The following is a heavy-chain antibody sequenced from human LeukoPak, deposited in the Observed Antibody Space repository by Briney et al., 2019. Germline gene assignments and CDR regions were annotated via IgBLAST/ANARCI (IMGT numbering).Heavy chain of an antibody. D-gene: IGHD4-17*01. V-gene: IGHV4-59*11. CDR2: ISYIGST. CDR3: ARDLVTVTKGFDI. Sequence: PSETLSLTCAVSDDSFSSHYWTWIRQPPGKGLEGIGYISYIGSTNYNPSLKSRVTISIDTSKNQCSLKLSSVTAANTAVYYCARDLVTVTKGFDIWGQGTMVSVSS. CDR1: DDSFSSHY. J-gene: IGHJ3*02.